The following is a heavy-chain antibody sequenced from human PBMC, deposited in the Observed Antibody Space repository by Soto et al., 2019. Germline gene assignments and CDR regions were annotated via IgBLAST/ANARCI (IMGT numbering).Heavy chain of an antibody. J-gene: IGHJ3*02. CDR1: GFTFSSYW. CDR3: ARSLGIAAAGTAFDI. CDR2: IKQDGSEK. V-gene: IGHV3-7*01. D-gene: IGHD6-13*01. Sequence: EVQLVESGGGLVQPGGSLRLSCAASGFTFSSYWMSWVRQAPGKGLEWVANIKQDGSEKYYVDSVKGRFTISRDNAKNSLYLQMNSLRAEDTAVYYCARSLGIAAAGTAFDIWGQGTMVTVSS.